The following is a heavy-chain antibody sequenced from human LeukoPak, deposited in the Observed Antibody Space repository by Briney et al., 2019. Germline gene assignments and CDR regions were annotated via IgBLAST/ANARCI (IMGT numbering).Heavy chain of an antibody. CDR3: ASSHTYQPYYFDY. J-gene: IGHJ4*02. V-gene: IGHV4-59*01. Sequence: KPSETLSLTCAVSGGSTSSYYRGWIRQPPGKGLEWIGYIYYSGSTNYNPSLKSRVTISVDTSKNQFSLKLSSVTAADTAVYYCASSHTYQPYYFDYWGQGTLVTVSS. D-gene: IGHD3-16*01. CDR2: IYYSGST. CDR1: GGSTSSYY.